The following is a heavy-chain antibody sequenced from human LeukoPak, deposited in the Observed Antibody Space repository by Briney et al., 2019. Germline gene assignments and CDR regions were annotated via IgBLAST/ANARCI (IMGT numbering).Heavy chain of an antibody. V-gene: IGHV3-30*02. J-gene: IGHJ4*02. CDR2: IRYDGSNK. Sequence: GGSLRLSCAASGFTFSSYDIHWVRQAPSKGLEWVAFIRYDGSNKYYADSVRGRFTISRDNSKNTLYLQMNSLRAEDTAVYYCARGIAAAGTMDYWGQGTLVTVSS. CDR3: ARGIAAAGTMDY. CDR1: GFTFSSYD. D-gene: IGHD6-13*01.